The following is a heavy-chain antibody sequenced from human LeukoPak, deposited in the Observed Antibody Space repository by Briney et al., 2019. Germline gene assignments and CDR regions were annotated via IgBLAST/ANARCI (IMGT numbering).Heavy chain of an antibody. D-gene: IGHD2-15*01. V-gene: IGHV4-61*10. CDR1: GGSISSGSYY. CDR2: INHSGST. J-gene: IGHJ5*02. Sequence: TPSETLSLTCTVSGGSISSGSYYWSWIRQPAGKGLEWIGEINHSGSTNYNPSLKSRVTISVDTSKNQFSLKLSSVTAADTAVYYCARGVRYCSGGSCTNDGRLFWFDPWGQGTLVTVSS. CDR3: ARGVRYCSGGSCTNDGRLFWFDP.